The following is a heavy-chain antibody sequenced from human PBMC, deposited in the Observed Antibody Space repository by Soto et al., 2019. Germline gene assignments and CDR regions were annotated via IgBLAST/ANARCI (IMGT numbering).Heavy chain of an antibody. CDR2: IYYSGST. Sequence: SETLSLTCTVSGGSISSYYWSWIRQPPGKGLEWIGYIYYSGSTNYNPSLKSRVTISVDTSKNQFSLKLSSVTAADTAVYYCARTDIVVVPAAFGPLRQYYMDVWGKGTTVTVSS. CDR1: GGSISSYY. J-gene: IGHJ6*03. D-gene: IGHD2-2*01. V-gene: IGHV4-59*01. CDR3: ARTDIVVVPAAFGPLRQYYMDV.